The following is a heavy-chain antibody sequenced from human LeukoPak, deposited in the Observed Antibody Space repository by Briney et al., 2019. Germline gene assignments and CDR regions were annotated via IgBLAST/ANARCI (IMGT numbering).Heavy chain of an antibody. CDR3: ARDVCSGGSCYSFDY. V-gene: IGHV1-2*02. CDR1: GYTFTSYY. D-gene: IGHD2-15*01. CDR2: INPNSGGT. J-gene: IGHJ4*02. Sequence: GASVKVSCKASGYTFTSYYMHWVRQAPGQGLEWMGWINPNSGGTNYAQKFQGRVTMTRDTSISTAYMELSRLRSDDTAVYYCARDVCSGGSCYSFDYWGQGTLVTVSS.